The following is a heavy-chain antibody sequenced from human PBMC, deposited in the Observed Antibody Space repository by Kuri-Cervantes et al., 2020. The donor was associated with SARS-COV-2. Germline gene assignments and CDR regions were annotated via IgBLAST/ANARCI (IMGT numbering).Heavy chain of an antibody. Sequence: GESLKISCSASGFSFRGYAMHWVRQAPGKGPEYVSVASADGGTTSYAASVKGRFTISRDNAKNSLYLQMNNLRGEDTAVYFCARGRVGVQDFWGQGTLVTVSS. D-gene: IGHD2-21*01. CDR3: ARGRVGVQDF. CDR1: GFSFRGYA. V-gene: IGHV3-64*04. CDR2: ASADGGTT. J-gene: IGHJ4*02.